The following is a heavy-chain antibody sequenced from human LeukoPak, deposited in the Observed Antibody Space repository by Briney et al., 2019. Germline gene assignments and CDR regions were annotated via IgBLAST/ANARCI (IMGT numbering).Heavy chain of an antibody. V-gene: IGHV3-73*01. CDR2: IRSKANSYAT. D-gene: IGHD5-12*01. Sequence: GGSLKLSCAASGFTFSGSAMHWVRQASGKGLEWVGRIRSKANSYATAYAASVKGRFTISRDDSKNTAYLQMNSLKTEDTAVYYCTRHVPNSGYANFDYWGQGTLVTVSS. CDR1: GFTFSGSA. CDR3: TRHVPNSGYANFDY. J-gene: IGHJ4*02.